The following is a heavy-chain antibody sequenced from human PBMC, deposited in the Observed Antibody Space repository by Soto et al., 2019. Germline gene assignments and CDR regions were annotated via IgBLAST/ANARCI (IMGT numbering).Heavy chain of an antibody. Sequence: ASVKVSCKASGYTFTSYAMHWVRQAPGQRLEWMGWINAGNGNTKYSQKFQGRVTITRDTSASTAYMELSSLRSDDTAVYYCARGVYYYGSGSIIYYYYGMDVWGQGTTLTVSS. CDR2: INAGNGNT. J-gene: IGHJ6*02. CDR3: ARGVYYYGSGSIIYYYYGMDV. CDR1: GYTFTSYA. V-gene: IGHV1-3*01. D-gene: IGHD3-10*01.